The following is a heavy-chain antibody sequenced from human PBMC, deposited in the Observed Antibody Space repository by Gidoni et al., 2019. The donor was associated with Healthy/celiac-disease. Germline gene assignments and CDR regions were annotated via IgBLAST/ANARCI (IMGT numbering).Heavy chain of an antibody. V-gene: IGHV1-18*01. Sequence: QVQLVQSGAEVKKPGASVKVSCKASGYTFTSYGISWVQQAPGQGLEWMGWISAYNGNTNYAQKLQGRVTMTTDTSTSTAYMELRSLRSDDTAVYYCARDVLYRPLGFGGSYHEGSFDYWGQGTLVTVSS. CDR1: GYTFTSYG. J-gene: IGHJ4*02. CDR3: ARDVLYRPLGFGGSYHEGSFDY. D-gene: IGHD1-26*01. CDR2: ISAYNGNT.